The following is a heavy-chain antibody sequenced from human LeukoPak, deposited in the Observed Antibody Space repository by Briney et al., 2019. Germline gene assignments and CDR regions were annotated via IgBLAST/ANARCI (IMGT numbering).Heavy chain of an antibody. CDR3: ARDPDWGCILHS. J-gene: IGHJ4*02. D-gene: IGHD7-27*01. CDR1: GFTFSSYA. Sequence: GGSLRLSCAASGFTFSSYAMSWVRQAPGKGLEWVSAISGSGGSTYYADSVKGRFTISRDNSKNTLYLQMNNLRAEDTAVYYCARDPDWGCILHSWGQGTLVTVSS. CDR2: ISGSGGST. V-gene: IGHV3-23*01.